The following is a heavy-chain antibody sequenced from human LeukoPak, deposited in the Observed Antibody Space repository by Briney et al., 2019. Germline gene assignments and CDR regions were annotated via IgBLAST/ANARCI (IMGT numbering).Heavy chain of an antibody. CDR2: ISAYNGNT. CDR1: GYTFTSYG. J-gene: IGHJ6*03. V-gene: IGHV1-18*01. CDR3: ARDRSSGWYYYYYMDV. Sequence: GASVKVSCKASGYTFTSYGISWVRQAPGQGLEWMGWISAYNGNTNYAQKLQGRVTTTTDTSTSIAYMELRSLRSDDTAVYYCARDRSSGWYYYYYMDVWGKGTTVTISS. D-gene: IGHD6-19*01.